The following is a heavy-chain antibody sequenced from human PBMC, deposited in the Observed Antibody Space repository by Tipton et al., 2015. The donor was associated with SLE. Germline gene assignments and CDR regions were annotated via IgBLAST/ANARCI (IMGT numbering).Heavy chain of an antibody. CDR2: ISGSGGST. J-gene: IGHJ3*02. D-gene: IGHD6-19*01. V-gene: IGHV3-23*01. CDR3: AKGRYSSGWNDAFDI. Sequence: SLRLSCAASGFTFSSYAMSLVRQAPGKGLEWVSAISGSGGSTYYADSVKGRFTISRDNSKNTLYLQMNSLRAEDTAVYYCAKGRYSSGWNDAFDIWGQGTMVTVSS. CDR1: GFTFSSYA.